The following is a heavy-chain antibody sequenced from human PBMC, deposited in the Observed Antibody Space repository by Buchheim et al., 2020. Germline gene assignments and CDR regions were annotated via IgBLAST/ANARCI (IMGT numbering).Heavy chain of an antibody. J-gene: IGHJ6*03. CDR3: ARIGLTNTDDGYYMDV. D-gene: IGHD2-8*01. Sequence: QVQLVESGGGVVQPGRSLRLSCAASGFTFSRHGMHWVRQAPGKGLEWVAVIWYDGSNEDYADSVKGRFTISRDNSKSTLYLQMNSLRVEDTAVYYCARIGLTNTDDGYYMDVWGKGTT. V-gene: IGHV3-33*01. CDR2: IWYDGSNE. CDR1: GFTFSRHG.